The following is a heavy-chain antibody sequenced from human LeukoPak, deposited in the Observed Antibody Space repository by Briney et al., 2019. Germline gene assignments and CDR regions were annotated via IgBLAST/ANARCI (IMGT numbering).Heavy chain of an antibody. J-gene: IGHJ6*03. V-gene: IGHV1-46*01. CDR1: GYTFTSYY. CDR2: INPSGGST. D-gene: IGHD6-19*01. Sequence: GASVKVSCKASGYTFTSYYMHWVRQAPGQGLEWMGIINPSGGSTSYAQKFQGRVTMTRDMSTSTVYMELSSLRSEDTAVYYCARDPAPTRSSGLYYYYMDVWGKGTTVTVSS. CDR3: ARDPAPTRSSGLYYYYMDV.